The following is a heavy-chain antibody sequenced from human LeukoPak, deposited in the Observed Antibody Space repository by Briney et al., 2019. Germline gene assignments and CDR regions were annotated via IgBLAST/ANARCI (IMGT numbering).Heavy chain of an antibody. CDR2: ISGSGGTA. V-gene: IGHV3-23*01. J-gene: IGHJ4*02. CDR1: GFTFSIYA. CDR3: AKKGYYDGSGYYYFDH. Sequence: PGGCLRVSCVASGFTFSIYAMSWVRQAPGKGLEWVSAISGSGGTAYYADSVKGRFTISRDNSKNTLYLQMNSLRAEDTAVYYCAKKGYYDGSGYYYFDHWGQGTLVTVSS. D-gene: IGHD3-22*01.